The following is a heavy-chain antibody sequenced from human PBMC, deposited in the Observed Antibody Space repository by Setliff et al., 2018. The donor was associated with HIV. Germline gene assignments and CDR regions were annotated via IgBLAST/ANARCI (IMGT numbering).Heavy chain of an antibody. CDR2: INAGNGNT. CDR1: GYTFTDYA. J-gene: IGHJ6*02. V-gene: IGHV1-3*01. CDR3: AVGSAIVTTIIDHYYGMDV. Sequence: ASVKVSCKASGYTFTDYAIYWMRQAPGQRLEWLGWINAGNGNTEYSQNFQGRVTISRDTSASTAYMGLSSLRSEDTAVYYCAVGSAIVTTIIDHYYGMDVWGQGTTVTVSS. D-gene: IGHD5-12*01.